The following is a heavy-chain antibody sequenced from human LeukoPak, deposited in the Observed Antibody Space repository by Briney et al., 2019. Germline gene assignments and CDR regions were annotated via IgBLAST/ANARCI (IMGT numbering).Heavy chain of an antibody. V-gene: IGHV3-7*04. CDR2: IKQDESEK. Sequence: GGSLRLSCAASGFTFSDHYMSWIRQAPGKGLEWVANIKQDESEKYYVDSVKGRFTISRDNAKNSLYLQMNSLRAEDTAVYYCARDRGSGWYYYWGQGTLVTVSS. D-gene: IGHD6-19*01. CDR1: GFTFSDHY. CDR3: ARDRGSGWYYY. J-gene: IGHJ4*02.